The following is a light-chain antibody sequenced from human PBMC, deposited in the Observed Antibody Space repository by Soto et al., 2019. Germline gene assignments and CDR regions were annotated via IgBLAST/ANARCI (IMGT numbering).Light chain of an antibody. CDR2: GAS. CDR3: QQYHKWPLT. J-gene: IGKJ4*01. CDR1: QSVSSN. Sequence: EIVMTQSPATLSVSPGERATLSCRASQSVSSNLAWYQQKPGQAPRLLIYGASTRATGIPARFGGSGSGTEFILTISSLQSEDFADYYCQQYHKWPLTFGGGTKVEI. V-gene: IGKV3-15*01.